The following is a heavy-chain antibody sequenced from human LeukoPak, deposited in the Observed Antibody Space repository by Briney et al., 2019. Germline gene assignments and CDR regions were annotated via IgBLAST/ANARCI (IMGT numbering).Heavy chain of an antibody. Sequence: SETLSLTCAVSGYSISSGYYWGWIRQPPGKGLEWIGSIYHSGSTYYNPSLKSRVTISVDTSKNQFSLKLSSVTAADTAAYYCARDRMYYDSSGYHYEAYYFDYWGQGTLVTVSS. D-gene: IGHD3-22*01. V-gene: IGHV4-38-2*02. CDR1: GYSISSGYY. CDR2: IYHSGST. CDR3: ARDRMYYDSSGYHYEAYYFDY. J-gene: IGHJ4*02.